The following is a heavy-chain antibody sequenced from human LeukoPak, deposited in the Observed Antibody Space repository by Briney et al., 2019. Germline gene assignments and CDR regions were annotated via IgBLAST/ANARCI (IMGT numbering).Heavy chain of an antibody. J-gene: IGHJ4*01. Sequence: PGGSLRLSCAASGFTFSSYAMHWVRQAPGKGLEYVSAISSNGGSTYYANSVKGRFTISRDNSKNTLYLQMGSLRAEDMAVYYCPRPPKRWLQLTYFDYWGQEPWSPSPQ. CDR2: ISSNGGST. CDR3: PRPPKRWLQLTYFDY. V-gene: IGHV3-64*01. D-gene: IGHD5-24*01. CDR1: GFTFSSYA.